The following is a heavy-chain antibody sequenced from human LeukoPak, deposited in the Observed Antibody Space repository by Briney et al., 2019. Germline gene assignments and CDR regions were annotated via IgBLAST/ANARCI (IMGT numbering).Heavy chain of an antibody. CDR3: ARGGYDILTGSDY. V-gene: IGHV4-34*01. D-gene: IGHD3-9*01. Sequence: PSETLSLTCAVYGGSFSGYYWSWIRQPPGKGLEWIGEINHSGSTNYNPSLKSRVTISVDTSKNQFSLKLSSVTAADTAVYYCARGGYDILTGSDYWGQGTLVTVSS. CDR1: GGSFSGYY. CDR2: INHSGST. J-gene: IGHJ4*02.